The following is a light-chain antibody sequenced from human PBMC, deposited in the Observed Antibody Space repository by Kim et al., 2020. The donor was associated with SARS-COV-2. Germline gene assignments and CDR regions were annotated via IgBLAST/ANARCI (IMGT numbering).Light chain of an antibody. Sequence: DIQMTQSPSSLSASVGDRVTITCRTSQNINSHLNWYHQKPGRAPKLLSYAASTLQGGVPSRFSGSGSETDFTLTISSLQPEDFATYFCQQTYISPFTCGHGTKVDIK. CDR3: QQTYISPFT. CDR2: AAS. CDR1: QNINSH. J-gene: IGKJ3*01. V-gene: IGKV1-39*01.